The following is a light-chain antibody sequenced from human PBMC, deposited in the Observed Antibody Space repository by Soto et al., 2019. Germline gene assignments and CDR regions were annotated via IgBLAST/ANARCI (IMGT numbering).Light chain of an antibody. J-gene: IGKJ1*01. CDR2: DVS. CDR3: QHSASSSRT. V-gene: IGKV3-20*01. Sequence: VFTQSPVTLSLSPGERATLSCSSSQSVTNNYLAWYQQKPGQAPRLLIHDVSSRATGIPDRFSGSGSGTDFTLTISRLEPGDFAVYYCQHSASSSRTFGQGTKVDI. CDR1: QSVTNNY.